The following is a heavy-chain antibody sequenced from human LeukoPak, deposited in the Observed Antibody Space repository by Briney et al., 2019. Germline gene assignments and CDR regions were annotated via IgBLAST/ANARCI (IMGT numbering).Heavy chain of an antibody. J-gene: IGHJ6*03. Sequence: ASVKVSCKASGYTFNTFGINWVRQAPGHGLEWMGWISTYTGNTNYAQKFQGRVTMTADTSTGTAYMEVRSLKFDDTAVYYCARRGTTVITPTGGYYYYYMDVWGKGTTVTVSS. D-gene: IGHD4-11*01. V-gene: IGHV1-18*01. CDR3: ARRGTTVITPTGGYYYYYMDV. CDR1: GYTFNTFG. CDR2: ISTYTGNT.